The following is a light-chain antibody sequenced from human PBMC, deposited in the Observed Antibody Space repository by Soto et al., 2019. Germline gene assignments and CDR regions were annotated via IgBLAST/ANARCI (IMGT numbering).Light chain of an antibody. CDR1: QSVSSN. V-gene: IGKV3-15*01. CDR3: QQYNNWPPYT. J-gene: IGKJ5*01. CDR2: GAS. Sequence: ILMTQSAATLSMTQGERATLSCRASQSVSSNLAWYQQKPGQAPRLLIYGASTRATGIPARFSGSGSGTEFTLTISSLQSEDFAVYYCQQYNNWPPYTFGQGTRLEIK.